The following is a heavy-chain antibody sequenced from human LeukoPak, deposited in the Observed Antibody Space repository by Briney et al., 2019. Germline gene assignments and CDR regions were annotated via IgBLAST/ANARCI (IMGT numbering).Heavy chain of an antibody. J-gene: IGHJ5*02. V-gene: IGHV3-30*02. D-gene: IGHD2-2*01. CDR1: GFTFSIYG. Sequence: PGGSLRLSCAASGFTFSIYGMHWVRQAPGKGLEWVAFIRNDGKSKYYGDSVKGRITISRDNSQNTLSLQVNSLRAEDTAVYYCAKDFDGSSYGILDTWGQGTLVTVSS. CDR2: IRNDGKSK. CDR3: AKDFDGSSYGILDT.